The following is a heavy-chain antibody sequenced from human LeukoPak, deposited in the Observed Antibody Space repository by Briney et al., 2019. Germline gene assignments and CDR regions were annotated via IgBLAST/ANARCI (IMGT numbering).Heavy chain of an antibody. V-gene: IGHV3-30*02. D-gene: IGHD1-1*01. Sequence: GGSLRLSCAVSGFTFSGYGMHWVRQAPGKGLEWVTFIRSDGSNKYYADSVKGRFTISRDNSKNTLYLEMNSLRAEDTAVYYCAKDCNWNYFDYWGQGTLVTVSS. CDR1: GFTFSGYG. CDR3: AKDCNWNYFDY. J-gene: IGHJ4*02. CDR2: IRSDGSNK.